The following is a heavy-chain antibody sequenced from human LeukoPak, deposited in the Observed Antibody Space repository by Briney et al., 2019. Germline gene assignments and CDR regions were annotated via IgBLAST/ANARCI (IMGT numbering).Heavy chain of an antibody. V-gene: IGHV3-30*05. J-gene: IGHJ4*02. D-gene: IGHD3-10*01. CDR3: ARAPDYGSGSYYMDY. Sequence: GGSLRLSCAASGFTSSSYGMHWVRQAPGKGLEWVAVISYDGSNKYYADSVKGRFTISRDNSKNTLYLQMNSLRAEDTAVYYCARAPDYGSGSYYMDYWGQGTLVTVSS. CDR2: ISYDGSNK. CDR1: GFTSSSYG.